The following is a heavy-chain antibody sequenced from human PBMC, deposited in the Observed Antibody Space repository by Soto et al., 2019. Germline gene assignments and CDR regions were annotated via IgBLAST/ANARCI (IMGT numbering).Heavy chain of an antibody. D-gene: IGHD3-10*01. CDR3: EREVTMVRGVTAGS. CDR2: IIPIFGTA. CDR1: GGTFSSYA. V-gene: IGHV1-69*12. J-gene: IGHJ4*02. Sequence: QVQLVQSGAEVKKPGSSVKVSCKASGGTFSSYAISWVRQAPGQGLEWMGGIIPIFGTANYAQKFQGRVTITADEXTSTAYMARSSLRSEDTAVYYCEREVTMVRGVTAGSGGQGTLVTVSS.